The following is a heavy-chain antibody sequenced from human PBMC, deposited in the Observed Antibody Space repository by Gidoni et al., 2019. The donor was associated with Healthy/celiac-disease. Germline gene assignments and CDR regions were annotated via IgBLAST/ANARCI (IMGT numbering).Heavy chain of an antibody. V-gene: IGHV3-33*01. CDR1: GFTFSSYG. CDR2: IWYDGSNK. Sequence: QVQLVESGGGVVQPGRSLRLSCAASGFTFSSYGMPWVRQAPGKGLEWVAVIWYDGSNKYYADSVKGRFTISRDNSKNTLYLQMNSLRAEDTAVYYCARDLVVVVPAASLYYYGMDVWGQGTTVTVSS. CDR3: ARDLVVVVPAASLYYYGMDV. J-gene: IGHJ6*02. D-gene: IGHD2-2*01.